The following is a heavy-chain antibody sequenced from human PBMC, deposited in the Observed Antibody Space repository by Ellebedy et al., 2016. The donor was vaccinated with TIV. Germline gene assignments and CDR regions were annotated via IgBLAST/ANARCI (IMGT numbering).Heavy chain of an antibody. CDR2: INHSGST. J-gene: IGHJ2*01. CDR1: GGSISSSSYY. D-gene: IGHD3-3*01. Sequence: SETLSLTXTVSGGSISSSSYYWSWIRQPPGKGLEWIGEINHSGSTNYNPSLKSRVTISVDTSKNQFSLKLSSVTAADTAVYYCARGFTRRGRWYFDLWGRGTLVTVSS. V-gene: IGHV4-39*07. CDR3: ARGFTRRGRWYFDL.